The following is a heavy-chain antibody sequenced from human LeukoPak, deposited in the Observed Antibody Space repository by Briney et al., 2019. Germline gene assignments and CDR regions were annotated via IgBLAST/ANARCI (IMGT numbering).Heavy chain of an antibody. V-gene: IGHV5-51*01. CDR2: IYPGDSDT. CDR3: ARSCTSTSCYLTDAFDI. D-gene: IGHD2-2*01. CDR1: AYSFSGYW. J-gene: IGHJ3*02. Sequence: GESLTISCRGSAYSFSGYWIAWVRQMPGKGLEWMGIIYPGDSDTRYSPSFQGQVTISADKSISTAYLQWSSLKASDTAMYYCARSCTSTSCYLTDAFDIWGQGTMVTVSS.